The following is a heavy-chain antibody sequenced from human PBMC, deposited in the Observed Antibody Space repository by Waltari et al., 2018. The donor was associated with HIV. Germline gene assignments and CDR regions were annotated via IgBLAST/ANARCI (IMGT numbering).Heavy chain of an antibody. D-gene: IGHD3-22*01. CDR2: IRIDGSNG. Sequence: QVQLVEFGGGVVQPGGSLRLSCAASGCTFSSYGMHWVRQAPGRGLEWVAVIRIDGSNGYYAGSVKGRFPICRENSKNTLYLQMNGLRAEDTAVYYCAKPRHYYDSSCLDYWGQGTLVTVSS. V-gene: IGHV3-30*02. CDR1: GCTFSSYG. CDR3: AKPRHYYDSSCLDY. J-gene: IGHJ4*02.